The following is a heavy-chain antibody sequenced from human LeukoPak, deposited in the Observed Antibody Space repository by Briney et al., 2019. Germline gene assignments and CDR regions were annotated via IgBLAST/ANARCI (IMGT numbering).Heavy chain of an antibody. CDR3: ARGNQAARLQYRSYYYYYMDV. V-gene: IGHV1-69*05. J-gene: IGHJ6*03. CDR1: GGTFSSYA. CDR2: IIPIFGTA. D-gene: IGHD6-6*01. Sequence: GSSVKVSCKASGGTFSSYAISWVRQAPGQGLEWMGGIIPIFGTANYAQKFQGRVTITTDESTSTAYMELSSLRSEDTAVYYCARGNQAARLQYRSYYYYYMDVWGKGTTVTVSS.